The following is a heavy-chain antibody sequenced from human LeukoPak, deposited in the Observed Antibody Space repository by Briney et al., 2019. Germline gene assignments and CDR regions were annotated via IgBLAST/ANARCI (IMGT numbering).Heavy chain of an antibody. D-gene: IGHD3-22*01. CDR2: ICTSGST. V-gene: IGHV4-61*02. CDR3: ARASYSYDINGWVPFDY. CDR1: GNSISSGDNY. J-gene: IGHJ4*02. Sequence: SETLSLTCTVSGNSISSGDNYWSWIRQPAGKGLEWIGRICTSGSTNYNPSLKSRVTISGDTSKNQFSLRLSSVTAADTAVYYCARASYSYDINGWVPFDYWGQGTLVTVSS.